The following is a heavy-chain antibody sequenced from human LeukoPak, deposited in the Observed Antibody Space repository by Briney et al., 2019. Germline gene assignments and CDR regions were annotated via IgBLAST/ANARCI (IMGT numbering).Heavy chain of an antibody. CDR2: IYYSGST. CDR1: GGSISSYD. CDR3: ATRSYYYCGMNV. Sequence: AETLSLTCTASGGSISSYDWSWIRQPPGKGLEWIGYIYYSGSTNYYPTLKSRVTISVDTPKNQFSLKLSSVTAAETAGYYCATRSYYYCGMNVWGQGTTVTVSS. V-gene: IGHV4-59*08. J-gene: IGHJ6*02.